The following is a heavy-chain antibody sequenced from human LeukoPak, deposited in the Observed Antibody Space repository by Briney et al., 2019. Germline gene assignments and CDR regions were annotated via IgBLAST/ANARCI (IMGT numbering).Heavy chain of an antibody. J-gene: IGHJ4*02. V-gene: IGHV3-23*01. Sequence: GGSLRLSCAASGFAFSTYAMSWVRQAPGKGLEWVSAISGNGVKTYYTDSVKGRFTFFRDNSKNALYLQMNSLRAEDTAVYYCAKDWGELPYYFDYWGQGTLVTVSS. D-gene: IGHD1-26*01. CDR1: GFAFSTYA. CDR3: AKDWGELPYYFDY. CDR2: ISGNGVKT.